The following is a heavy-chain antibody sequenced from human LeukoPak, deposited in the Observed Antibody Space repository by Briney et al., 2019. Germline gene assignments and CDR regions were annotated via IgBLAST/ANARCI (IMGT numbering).Heavy chain of an antibody. CDR3: AREGSTSGRHYLDY. J-gene: IGHJ4*02. Sequence: GGSLRLSCTASGFTFSTYGMSWVRQAPGKGLEWVANIKQDGSAKYYVDSVKGRFTISRDNARNSLYLQMNSLRAEDTAVYYCAREGSTSGRHYLDYWGQGTLVTVSS. V-gene: IGHV3-7*03. CDR1: GFTFSTYG. D-gene: IGHD1-26*01. CDR2: IKQDGSAK.